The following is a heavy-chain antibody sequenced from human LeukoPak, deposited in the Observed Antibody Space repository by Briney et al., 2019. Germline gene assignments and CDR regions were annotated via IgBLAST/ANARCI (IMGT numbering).Heavy chain of an antibody. V-gene: IGHV3-33*06. J-gene: IGHJ4*02. D-gene: IGHD3-9*01. CDR1: GFTFSSYG. CDR3: AKGYSEDILSYFDY. CDR2: IWYDGSNK. Sequence: GGSLRLSCAASGFTFSSYGMHWVRQAPGKGLELGAVIWYDGSNKYYADSVKGRFTISRDNSKNTLYLQMNSLRGEDTAVYYCAKGYSEDILSYFDYWGQGTLVTVSS.